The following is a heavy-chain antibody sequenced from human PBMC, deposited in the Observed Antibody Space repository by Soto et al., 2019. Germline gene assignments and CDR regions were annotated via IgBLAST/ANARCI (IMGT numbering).Heavy chain of an antibody. V-gene: IGHV3-33*01. Sequence: GGSLRLSCAASGFTFSSYGMHWVRQAPGKGLEWVAVIWYDGSNKYYADYVKGRFTISRDNSKNTLYLQMNSLRAEDTAVYYFAIDATYYYDSSGYYYNGMDVWGQGTTVTVSS. CDR3: AIDATYYYDSSGYYYNGMDV. CDR2: IWYDGSNK. J-gene: IGHJ6*02. D-gene: IGHD3-22*01. CDR1: GFTFSSYG.